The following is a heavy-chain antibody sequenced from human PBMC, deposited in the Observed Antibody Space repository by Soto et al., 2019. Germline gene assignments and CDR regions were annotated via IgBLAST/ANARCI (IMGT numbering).Heavy chain of an antibody. J-gene: IGHJ4*02. CDR1: GFTFSSYA. CDR3: AKEGGDYGLAAPFDY. Sequence: EVQLLESGGGLVQPGGSLRLSCAASGFTFSSYAMSWVRQAPGKGLEWVSAISGSGGSTYYSDSVKSRFTISRDNSKNTLYLQMNSLRAEDTAVYYCAKEGGDYGLAAPFDYWGQGTLVTVSS. D-gene: IGHD4-17*01. V-gene: IGHV3-23*01. CDR2: ISGSGGST.